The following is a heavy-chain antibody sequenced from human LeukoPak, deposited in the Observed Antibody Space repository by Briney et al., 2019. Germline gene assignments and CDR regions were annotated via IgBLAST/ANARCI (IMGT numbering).Heavy chain of an antibody. J-gene: IGHJ6*03. D-gene: IGHD6-13*01. Sequence: SETLSLTCAVYGGSFSGYYWSWIRQPPGKGLEWIGGINHSGSTNYNPSLKSRVTISVDTSKNQFSLKLSSVTAADTAVYYCARGRGDSSSWYSYYYNYMDVWGKGTTVTVSS. CDR3: ARGRGDSSSWYSYYYNYMDV. CDR1: GGSFSGYY. V-gene: IGHV4-34*01. CDR2: INHSGST.